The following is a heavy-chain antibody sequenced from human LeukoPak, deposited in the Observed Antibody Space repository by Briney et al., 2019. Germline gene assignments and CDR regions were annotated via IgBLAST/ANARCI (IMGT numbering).Heavy chain of an antibody. D-gene: IGHD1-26*01. J-gene: IGHJ4*02. V-gene: IGHV3-23*01. CDR2: ITGTGDST. Sequence: GGSLRLSCAASGFTFTTYAMTWVRQPPGKGLEWVSSITGTGDSTYYADSVKGRFTISRDDSKNTLYLQTNSLRAEDTAVYHCARDGGSYLQPTDYWGQGTLVTVSS. CDR1: GFTFTTYA. CDR3: ARDGGSYLQPTDY.